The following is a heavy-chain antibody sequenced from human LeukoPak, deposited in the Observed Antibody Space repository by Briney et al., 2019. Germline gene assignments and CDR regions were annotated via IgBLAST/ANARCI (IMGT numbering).Heavy chain of an antibody. Sequence: PGGSLRLSRAASGFTFSSYEMNWVRQAPGKGLEWVSYISSSGSTIYYADSVKGRFTISRDNAKYSLYLQMNSLRAEDTAVYYCARVRFLEWLLPFDYWGQGTLVTVSS. J-gene: IGHJ4*02. CDR3: ARVRFLEWLLPFDY. V-gene: IGHV3-48*03. CDR1: GFTFSSYE. CDR2: ISSSGSTI. D-gene: IGHD3-3*01.